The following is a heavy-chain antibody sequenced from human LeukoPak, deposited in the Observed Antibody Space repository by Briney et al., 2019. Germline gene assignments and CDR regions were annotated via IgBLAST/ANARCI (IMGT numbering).Heavy chain of an antibody. CDR3: ARTPGYGDYVPDY. CDR1: GGSFSGYY. J-gene: IGHJ4*02. D-gene: IGHD4-17*01. V-gene: IGHV4-59*01. CDR2: IYYSGST. Sequence: PSETLSLTCAVYGGSFSGYYWSWIRQPPGKGLEWIGYIYYSGSTNYNPSLKSRVTISVDTSKNQFSLKLSSVTAADTAVYYCARTPGYGDYVPDYWGQGTLVTVSS.